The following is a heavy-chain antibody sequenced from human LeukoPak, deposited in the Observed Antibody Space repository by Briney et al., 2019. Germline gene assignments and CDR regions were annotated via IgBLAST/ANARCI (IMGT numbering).Heavy chain of an antibody. CDR1: GGSVSGYY. Sequence: PSETLSLTCTVSGGSVSGYYWSWIRQPPGKGLEWIGYIYDSGSTNYSPSLKSRVTISVDTSKNQFSLKLSSVTAADMAVYYCARVGGTNYYYYGMDVWGQGTTVTVSS. J-gene: IGHJ6*02. V-gene: IGHV4-59*02. CDR3: ARVGGTNYYYYGMDV. CDR2: IYDSGST. D-gene: IGHD3-10*01.